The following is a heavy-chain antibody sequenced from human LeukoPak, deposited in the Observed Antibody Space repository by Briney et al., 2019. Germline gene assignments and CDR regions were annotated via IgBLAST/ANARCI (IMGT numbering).Heavy chain of an antibody. V-gene: IGHV3-30*03. J-gene: IGHJ3*02. CDR1: GFTFSSYG. CDR2: ISYDGSNK. D-gene: IGHD3-10*01. Sequence: GGSLRLSCAASGFTFSSYGMHWVRQAPGKGLEWVAVISYDGSNKYYADSVKGRFTISRDNSKNTLYLQMNSLRAEDTAVYYCARVRGSRNFYFGAFDMWGQGTVVTVSS. CDR3: ARVRGSRNFYFGAFDM.